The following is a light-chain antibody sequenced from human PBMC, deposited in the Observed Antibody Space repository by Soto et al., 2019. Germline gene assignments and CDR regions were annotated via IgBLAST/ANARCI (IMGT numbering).Light chain of an antibody. V-gene: IGLV2-14*01. CDR2: EVS. J-gene: IGLJ1*01. Sequence: QSVLTQPPSVSGAPGQRVSISCTGSTSNIGAPYDVHWYQQHPGKAPKLMIYEVSNRPSGVSNRFSGSKSGNTASLTISGLQAEDEADYYCSSYTSSSTPYVFGTGTKLTVL. CDR1: TSNIGAPYD. CDR3: SSYTSSSTPYV.